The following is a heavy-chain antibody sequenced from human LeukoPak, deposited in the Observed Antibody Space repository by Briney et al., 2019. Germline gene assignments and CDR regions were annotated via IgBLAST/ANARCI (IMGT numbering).Heavy chain of an antibody. CDR2: IIPILGIA. Sequence: ASVKVSCKASGGTFSSYAISWVRQAPGQGLEWMGRIIPILGIANYAQKFQGRVTITADKSTSTAYMELSSLRSEDTAVYYCARDRGYSNHVDWGQGTLVTVSS. J-gene: IGHJ4*02. CDR3: ARDRGYSNHVD. V-gene: IGHV1-69*04. CDR1: GGTFSSYA. D-gene: IGHD4-11*01.